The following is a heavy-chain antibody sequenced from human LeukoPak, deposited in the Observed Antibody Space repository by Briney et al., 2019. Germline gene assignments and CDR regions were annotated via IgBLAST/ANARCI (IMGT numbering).Heavy chain of an antibody. V-gene: IGHV4-4*09. Sequence: SETLSLTCTVSGGSISSYYWSWIRQPPGKGLEWIGYIYTTGSTNHNPSLKSRVTISVDTSKNQFSLKLTSVTAADTAVYYCTRTYGSGTSFGYLDVWGKGTTVTVSS. CDR3: TRTYGSGTSFGYLDV. D-gene: IGHD3-10*01. J-gene: IGHJ6*03. CDR1: GGSISSYY. CDR2: IYTTGST.